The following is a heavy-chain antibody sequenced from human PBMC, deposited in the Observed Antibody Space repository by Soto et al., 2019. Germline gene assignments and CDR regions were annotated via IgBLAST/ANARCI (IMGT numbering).Heavy chain of an antibody. V-gene: IGHV3-33*01. Sequence: QVQLVESGGGVVQPGRSLRLSCAASGFTFSRYGMHWVRQAPGKGLEWVAVIWYDRSNKYYADSVKGRFTISRDNSKNTLYLQMNSLRAEDTAVYYCARLQLLVGGYYYGLDVWGQGTTVTVSS. CDR2: IWYDRSNK. J-gene: IGHJ6*02. CDR1: GFTFSRYG. D-gene: IGHD6-19*01. CDR3: ARLQLLVGGYYYGLDV.